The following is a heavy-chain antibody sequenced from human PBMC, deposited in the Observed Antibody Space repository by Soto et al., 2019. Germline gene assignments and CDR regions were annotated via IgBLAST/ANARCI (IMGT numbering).Heavy chain of an antibody. Sequence: QVQLVQSGAELQKPGSSVKVSCKASGDTFSGYPINWVRQAPGEGLEWMGRIIPVFGTTNDAQRFEGRVTFTADESTNTAYMELRGLLSDDTAVYYCARDGGFGELKYWGPGTLVTVSS. J-gene: IGHJ4*02. CDR2: IIPVFGTT. CDR3: ARDGGFGELKY. D-gene: IGHD3-10*01. CDR1: GDTFSGYP. V-gene: IGHV1-69*18.